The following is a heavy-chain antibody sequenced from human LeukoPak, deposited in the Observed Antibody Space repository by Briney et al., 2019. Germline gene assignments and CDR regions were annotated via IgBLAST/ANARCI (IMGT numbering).Heavy chain of an antibody. J-gene: IGHJ4*02. V-gene: IGHV4-59*08. CDR3: AGHHPRNTVDF. Sequence: TTSETLPLTCTVSGGSISSYYWSWIRQPPGKGLEWIAYISDIGSTNYNPSLKSRVTISLDTSKNQSSLKLSSVTAADTAVYYCAGHHPRNTVDFWGQGTLVTVSS. D-gene: IGHD2/OR15-2a*01. CDR1: GGSISSYY. CDR2: ISDIGST.